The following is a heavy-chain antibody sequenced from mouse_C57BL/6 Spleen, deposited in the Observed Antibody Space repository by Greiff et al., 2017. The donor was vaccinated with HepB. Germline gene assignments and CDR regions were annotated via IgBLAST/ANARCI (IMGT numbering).Heavy chain of an antibody. CDR1: GYSITSGYY. CDR2: ISYDGSN. J-gene: IGHJ3*01. V-gene: IGHV3-6*01. Sequence: SGPGLVKPSQSLSLTCSVTGYSITSGYYWNWIRQFPGNKLEWMGYISYDGSNNYNPSLKNRISITRDTSKNQFFLKLNSVTTEDTATYYCARSPYGYDSAWFAYWGQGTLVTVSA. CDR3: ARSPYGYDSAWFAY. D-gene: IGHD2-2*01.